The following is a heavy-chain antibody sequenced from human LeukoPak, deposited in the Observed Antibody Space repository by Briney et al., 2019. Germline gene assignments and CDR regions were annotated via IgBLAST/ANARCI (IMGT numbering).Heavy chain of an antibody. CDR1: GFAFSTYA. Sequence: GGSLRLSCAASGFAFSTYAMTWVRQAPGKGLEWVSGISASGVSTHYADSVKGRFTISRDNSKNTLYLQMNSLRAEDMAVYYCAKEYGPGSYYYDYWGQGTLVTVSS. CDR3: AKEYGPGSYYYDY. J-gene: IGHJ4*02. D-gene: IGHD3-10*01. V-gene: IGHV3-23*01. CDR2: ISASGVST.